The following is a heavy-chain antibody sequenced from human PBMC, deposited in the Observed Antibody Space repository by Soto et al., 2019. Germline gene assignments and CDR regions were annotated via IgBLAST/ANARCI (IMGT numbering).Heavy chain of an antibody. CDR3: ATDRGYSYGPFDP. D-gene: IGHD5-18*01. CDR2: FDPEDGET. J-gene: IGHJ5*02. V-gene: IGHV1-24*01. CDR1: GYILTELS. Sequence: ASVKVSFKVSGYILTELSMHWVRQAPGKGLEWMGGFDPEDGETIYAQKFQGRVTMTEDTSTDTAYMELSSLRSEDTAVYYCATDRGYSYGPFDPWGQGTLVTVSS.